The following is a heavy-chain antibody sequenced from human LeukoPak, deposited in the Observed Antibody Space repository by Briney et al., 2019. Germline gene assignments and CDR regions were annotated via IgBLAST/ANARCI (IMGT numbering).Heavy chain of an antibody. D-gene: IGHD3-22*01. CDR1: GGTFSSYA. CDR3: ARGYDSSGWHDAFDI. J-gene: IGHJ3*02. Sequence: SVKVSCKASGGTFSSYAISWVRQAPGPGLEWMGGIIPIFGTANYAQKFQGRVTITADESTSTAYMELSSLRSEDTALYYCARGYDSSGWHDAFDIWGQGTMVTVSS. CDR2: IIPIFGTA. V-gene: IGHV1-69*13.